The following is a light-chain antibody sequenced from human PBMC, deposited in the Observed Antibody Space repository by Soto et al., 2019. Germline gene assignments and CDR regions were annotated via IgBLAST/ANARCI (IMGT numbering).Light chain of an antibody. CDR2: EVT. CDR3: SSYAVTNRV. Sequence: QSALTQPPSASGSPGQSVTISCTGTSSDVGANNYVSWYQQHPGKAPKLMIYEVTKRPSGVPDRFSVSKSGNTASLTVSGLQAEDDADYYGSSYAVTNRVFGTETKLTVL. J-gene: IGLJ1*01. V-gene: IGLV2-8*01. CDR1: SSDVGANNY.